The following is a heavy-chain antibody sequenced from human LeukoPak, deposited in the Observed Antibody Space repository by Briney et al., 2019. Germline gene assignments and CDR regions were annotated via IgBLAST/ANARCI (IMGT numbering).Heavy chain of an antibody. D-gene: IGHD5-12*01. V-gene: IGHV3-7*01. CDR2: IKNDGSDK. CDR1: GFSFSAAW. J-gene: IGHJ4*02. Sequence: SGGSLRLSCEASGFSFSAAWMTWVRQAPGKGLEWVATIKNDGSDKYYVDSVKGRFTHSRDNAKNLVYLQMNSLRVEDTAVYYCVNLGYSDGGQGTLVTVSS. CDR3: VNLGYSD.